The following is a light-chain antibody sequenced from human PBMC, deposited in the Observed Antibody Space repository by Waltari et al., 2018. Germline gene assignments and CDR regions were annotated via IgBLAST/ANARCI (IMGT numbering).Light chain of an antibody. V-gene: IGKV3-20*01. CDR3: QMYVRLPAT. Sequence: EIVLTQSPGTLSLSPGDRATLSCRASQSVGTSLAWYQQNPGQAPRLLIYHASVWATGIPDRFSGGGSGTDFSLTISRLEPEDFAVYYCQMYVRLPATFGQGTKVEVK. CDR2: HAS. CDR1: QSVGTS. J-gene: IGKJ1*01.